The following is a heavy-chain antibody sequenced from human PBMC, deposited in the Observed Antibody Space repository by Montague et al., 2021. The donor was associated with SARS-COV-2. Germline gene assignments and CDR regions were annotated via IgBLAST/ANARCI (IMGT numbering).Heavy chain of an antibody. CDR1: GYTFTSYY. Sequence: SMKVSCKASGYTFTSYYMHWVRQAPGQGLEWMGIINPSGGSTSYAQKFQGRVTMTRDTSTSTVYMELSSLRSEDTAVYYCARDLADYGMDVWGQGTTVTVSS. CDR2: INPSGGST. J-gene: IGHJ6*02. CDR3: ARDLADYGMDV. V-gene: IGHV1-46*01.